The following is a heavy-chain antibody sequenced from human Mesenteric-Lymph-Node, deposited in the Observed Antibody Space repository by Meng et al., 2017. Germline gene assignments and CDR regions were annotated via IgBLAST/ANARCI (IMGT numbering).Heavy chain of an antibody. D-gene: IGHD3-22*01. V-gene: IGHV4-38-2*01. CDR2: IYHSGST. Sequence: GSLRLSCAVSGYSISSGYYWVWIRQPPGKGLEWIGSIYHSGSTYYNPSLKSRVTVSVDTSKNQFSLKLSSVTAADTAVYYCARGGITMIGSYYYGMDVWGQGTTVTVSS. J-gene: IGHJ6*02. CDR1: GYSISSGYY. CDR3: ARGGITMIGSYYYGMDV.